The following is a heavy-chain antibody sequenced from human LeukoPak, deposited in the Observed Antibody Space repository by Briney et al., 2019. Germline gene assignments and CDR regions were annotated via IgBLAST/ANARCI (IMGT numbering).Heavy chain of an antibody. CDR2: ISAYNGNT. J-gene: IGHJ4*02. V-gene: IGHV1-18*01. Sequence: ASVKVSCKASGYTFTSYGISWVRQAPGQGLEWMGWISAYNGNTNYAQKLQGRVTMTTDTSTSTAYMELRSLRSDDTAVYYCARWAASGGSSSWYGNFDYWGQGTLVTVSS. D-gene: IGHD6-13*01. CDR3: ARWAASGGSSSWYGNFDY. CDR1: GYTFTSYG.